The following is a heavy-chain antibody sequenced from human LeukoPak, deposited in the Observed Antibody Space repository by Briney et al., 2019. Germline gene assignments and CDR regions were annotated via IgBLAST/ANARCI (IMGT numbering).Heavy chain of an antibody. CDR2: IIPIFGTA. CDR1: GGTFSSYA. Sequence: SVKVSCKASGGTFSSYAISWVRQAPGQGLEWMGRIIPIFGTANYAQKFQGRVTITTDESTSTAYMELSSLRSEDTAVYYCARVPSSGDWFDPWGQGTLVTVSS. D-gene: IGHD6-25*01. V-gene: IGHV1-69*05. J-gene: IGHJ5*02. CDR3: ARVPSSGDWFDP.